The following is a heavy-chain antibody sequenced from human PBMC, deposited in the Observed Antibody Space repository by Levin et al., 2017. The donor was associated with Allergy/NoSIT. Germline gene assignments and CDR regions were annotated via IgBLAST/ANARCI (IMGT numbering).Heavy chain of an antibody. Sequence: ESLKISCTVSGGSITSRSYYWGWIRQPPGKGLEWIGSYFYSGNTYYSPSHKSRVTISADTSKNQFSLRLTSVTAADTAVYYCARYTRAVVSSNPTKASFDYWGQGTLVIVSS. D-gene: IGHD3-22*01. CDR1: GGSITSRSYY. CDR3: ARYTRAVVSSNPTKASFDY. CDR2: YFYSGNT. V-gene: IGHV4-39*01. J-gene: IGHJ4*02.